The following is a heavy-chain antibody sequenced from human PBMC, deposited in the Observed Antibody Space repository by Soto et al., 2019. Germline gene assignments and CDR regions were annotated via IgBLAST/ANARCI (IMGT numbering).Heavy chain of an antibody. V-gene: IGHV1-2*02. CDR2: INPNSGGT. J-gene: IGHJ5*02. Sequence: ASVKVSCKASGYTFTGYYMHWVRQAPGQGLEWMGWINPNSGGTNYAQKFQGRVTMTRDTSISTAYMELSRLRSDETAVYYCARDAADDCSSTSCYPNWFDPWGQGTLVTVSS. D-gene: IGHD2-2*01. CDR3: ARDAADDCSSTSCYPNWFDP. CDR1: GYTFTGYY.